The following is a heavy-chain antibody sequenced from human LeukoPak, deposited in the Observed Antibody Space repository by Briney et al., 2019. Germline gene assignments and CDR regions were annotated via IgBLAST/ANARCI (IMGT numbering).Heavy chain of an antibody. J-gene: IGHJ6*02. D-gene: IGHD2-2*01. CDR2: ISAYNGNT. CDR1: GYTFTSYG. V-gene: IGHV1-18*01. Sequence: ASVKVSCKASGYTFTSYGISWVRQAPGQGLEWMGWISAYNGNTNYAQKLQGRVTMTTDTSTSTAYMELRSLRSDDTAVYYCARVAPIVVVPAAIFVYYGMDVWGQGTTVTVSS. CDR3: ARVAPIVVVPAAIFVYYGMDV.